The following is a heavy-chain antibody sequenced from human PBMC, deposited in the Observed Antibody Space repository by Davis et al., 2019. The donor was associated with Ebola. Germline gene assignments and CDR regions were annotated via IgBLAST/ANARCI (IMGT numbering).Heavy chain of an antibody. V-gene: IGHV4-59*12. J-gene: IGHJ5*02. Sequence: GSLRLSCTVSGGSISSYYWSWIRQPPGKGLEWIGYIYYSGSTNYNPYLKSRVTISVDKSKNQFSLKLSSVTAADTAVYYCARDREWLVPGWFDPWGQGTLVTVSS. CDR1: GGSISSYY. D-gene: IGHD6-19*01. CDR3: ARDREWLVPGWFDP. CDR2: IYYSGST.